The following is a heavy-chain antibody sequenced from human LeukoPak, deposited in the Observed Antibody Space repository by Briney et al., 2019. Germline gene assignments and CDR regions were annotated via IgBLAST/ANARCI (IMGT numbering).Heavy chain of an antibody. CDR2: ISPTGGST. CDR3: ATVSF. Sequence: ASVKVSCKAFGYTFTNNWMHWVRQAPGQGPEWMGLISPTGGSTAYAQKFQGRVTMTEDTSTDTAYMELSSLRSEDTAVYYCATVSFWGQGTLVTVSS. D-gene: IGHD1-1*01. J-gene: IGHJ4*02. V-gene: IGHV1-46*01. CDR1: GYTFTNNW.